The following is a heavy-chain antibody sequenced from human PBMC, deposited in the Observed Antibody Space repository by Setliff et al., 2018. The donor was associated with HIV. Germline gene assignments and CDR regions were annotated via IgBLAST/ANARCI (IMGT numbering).Heavy chain of an antibody. V-gene: IGHV3-23*01. CDR2: ISGSGGST. D-gene: IGHD2-15*01. CDR3: TRGMRPMVKRVPFDY. Sequence: PGGSLRLSCAASGFTFSTYWMSWVRQAPGKGLEWVSAISGSGGSTYYADSVKGRFTISRDDSKSIAYLQMNSLKSADAAVYYCTRGMRPMVKRVPFDYWGQGTLVTVSS. J-gene: IGHJ4*02. CDR1: GFTFSTYW.